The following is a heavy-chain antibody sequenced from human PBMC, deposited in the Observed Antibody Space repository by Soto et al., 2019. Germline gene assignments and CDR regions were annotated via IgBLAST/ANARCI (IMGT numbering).Heavy chain of an antibody. J-gene: IGHJ5*02. CDR3: ARHSLALRKNNWFDP. Sequence: LSLTCTVSGDSIISSDFYWGWVRQPPGKGLEWIGSIFYLGSSYYNPSLKSRVTMSVDTSKNQFSLRLRSVTAADTTLYFCARHSLALRKNNWFDPWGQGIMVTVSS. D-gene: IGHD3-3*02. CDR2: IFYLGSS. CDR1: GDSIISSDFY. V-gene: IGHV4-39*01.